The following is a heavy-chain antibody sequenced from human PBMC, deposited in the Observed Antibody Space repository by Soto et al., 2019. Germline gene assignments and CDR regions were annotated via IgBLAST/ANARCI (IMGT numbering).Heavy chain of an antibody. CDR3: ARHRGGAAAGYYYYGMDV. J-gene: IGHJ6*02. D-gene: IGHD6-13*01. CDR1: GGSISSSSYY. Sequence: SETLSLTCTVSGGSISSSSYYWGWIRQPPGKGLEWIGSIYYSGSTYYNPSLKSRVTISVDTSKNQFSLKLSPVTAADTAVYYCARHRGGAAAGYYYYGMDVWGQGTTVTVSS. CDR2: IYYSGST. V-gene: IGHV4-39*01.